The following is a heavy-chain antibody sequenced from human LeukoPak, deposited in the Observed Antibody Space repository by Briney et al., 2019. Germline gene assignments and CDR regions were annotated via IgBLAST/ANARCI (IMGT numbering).Heavy chain of an antibody. CDR1: GLTFSNYA. CDR2: ISGSAGGT. CDR3: AKDWYAGYCISTTCYTGFDY. Sequence: TGGSLRLSCAASGLTFSNYAMSWVRQAPGKGLEWVSAISGSAGGTYYADSVKGRFTISRDNSKNTLYLQMNSLRAEDTAVYYCAKDWYAGYCISTTCYTGFDYWGQGTLVTVSS. J-gene: IGHJ4*02. D-gene: IGHD2-2*02. V-gene: IGHV3-23*01.